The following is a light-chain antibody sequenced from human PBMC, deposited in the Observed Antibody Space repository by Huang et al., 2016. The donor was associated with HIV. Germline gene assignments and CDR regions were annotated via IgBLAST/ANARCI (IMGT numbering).Light chain of an antibody. Sequence: EIVLTQSPATLSLSPGARATLSCRASQSVSSYLAWYQQKPGQAPRLLIYDAANSATGIPARFRGSGSGTDFTLTISSLGPEDFAVYYCQQRSNWPPRTFGGGTKVGIK. CDR3: QQRSNWPPRT. J-gene: IGKJ4*01. V-gene: IGKV3-11*01. CDR2: DAA. CDR1: QSVSSY.